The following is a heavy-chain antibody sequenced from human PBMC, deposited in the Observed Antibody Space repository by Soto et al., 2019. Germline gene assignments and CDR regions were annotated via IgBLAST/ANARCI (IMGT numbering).Heavy chain of an antibody. J-gene: IGHJ3*02. V-gene: IGHV5-51*01. CDR1: GYSFTSYW. CDR2: IYPDDSDT. D-gene: IGHD3-22*01. Sequence: GGSLKISCKGSGYSFTSYWIGWVRQMPGKGLEWMGVIYPDDSDTRYSPSFQGQVTISADKSISTAYLQCSSLKASDTAMFYCARVMIPGTADAFDIWGQGTMVTVSS. CDR3: ARVMIPGTADAFDI.